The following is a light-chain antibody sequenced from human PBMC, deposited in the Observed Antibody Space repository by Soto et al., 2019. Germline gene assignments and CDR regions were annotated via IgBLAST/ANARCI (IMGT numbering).Light chain of an antibody. CDR1: LSVSVY. Sequence: VELTQSPATLSLSPGERATLSCRTSLSVSVYLDWYQQKPGQAPRLLISDASNRATGIPARFSGSGSGTDFTLTISRLEPEDCAGYYCQQFSSHPLTFGGGTKVDIK. V-gene: IGKV3-11*01. CDR3: QQFSSHPLT. CDR2: DAS. J-gene: IGKJ4*01.